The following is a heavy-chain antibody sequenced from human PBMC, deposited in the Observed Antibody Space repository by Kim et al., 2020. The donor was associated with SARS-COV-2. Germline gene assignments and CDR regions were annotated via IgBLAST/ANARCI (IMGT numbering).Heavy chain of an antibody. CDR1: GGSFSGYY. CDR3: ARMGGDV. Sequence: SETLSLTCAVYGGSFSGYYWSWIRQPPGKGLEWIGKINHSGSTNYNPSLKSRVTISVDTSKNQFSLKLSSVTAADTAVYYCARMGGDVWGQGTTVTVSS. V-gene: IGHV4-34*01. J-gene: IGHJ6*02. CDR2: INHSGST.